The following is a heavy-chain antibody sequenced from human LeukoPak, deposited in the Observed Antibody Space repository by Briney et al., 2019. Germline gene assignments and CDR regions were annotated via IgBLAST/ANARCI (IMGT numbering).Heavy chain of an antibody. CDR3: ARRSATSGSQDY. Sequence: GESLKIPCKGSGYSFTSYWLGWVRQMPGKGLEWMGIIYPGDSDTRYSPTFQGQVTISADKSISTAYLQWSSLKASDTAMYYCARRSATSGSQDYWGKGTLVTVSS. CDR1: GYSFTSYW. D-gene: IGHD1-26*01. V-gene: IGHV5-51*01. CDR2: IYPGDSDT. J-gene: IGHJ4*02.